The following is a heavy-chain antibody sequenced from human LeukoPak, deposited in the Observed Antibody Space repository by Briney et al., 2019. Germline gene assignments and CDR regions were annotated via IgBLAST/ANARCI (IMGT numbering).Heavy chain of an antibody. CDR2: ISAYNGDT. Sequence: GASVTVSCKASGYTFTRHGISWVRQAPGQGLEWMGWISAYNGDTKYAQNFQGRVTITTDTSTTTAYMELRSRRFDDTAVYYCARDPSNTSGNYPYFDYWGQGTLVTVSS. CDR3: ARDPSNTSGNYPYFDY. CDR1: GYTFTRHG. J-gene: IGHJ4*02. D-gene: IGHD3-22*01. V-gene: IGHV1-18*01.